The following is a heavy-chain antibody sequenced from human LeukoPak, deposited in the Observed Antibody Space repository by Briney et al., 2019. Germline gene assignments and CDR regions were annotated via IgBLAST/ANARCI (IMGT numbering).Heavy chain of an antibody. CDR1: GGSFSGYY. J-gene: IGHJ4*02. Sequence: SETLSLTCAVYGGSFSGYYWSWIRQPPGKGLEWIGEINHSGSTNYNPSLKSRVTISVDTSKNQFSLKLSSVTTADTAVYYCTTYIWARHFDYWGQGTLVTVSS. D-gene: IGHD3-16*01. CDR2: INHSGST. CDR3: TTYIWARHFDY. V-gene: IGHV4-34*01.